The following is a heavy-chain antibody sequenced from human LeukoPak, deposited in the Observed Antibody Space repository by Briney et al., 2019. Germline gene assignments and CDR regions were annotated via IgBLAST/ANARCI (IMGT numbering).Heavy chain of an antibody. CDR1: GFTFSSYW. D-gene: IGHD6-19*01. Sequence: GGSLRLSCAASGFTFSSYWVHWVRQAPGKGLVWVSRINSDASSTSYADSVKGRFTISRDNAKNTLYLQMNSLRAEDTAVYYCARVAAVAGADFDYWGQGTLVTVSS. CDR3: ARVAAVAGADFDY. CDR2: INSDASST. V-gene: IGHV3-74*01. J-gene: IGHJ4*02.